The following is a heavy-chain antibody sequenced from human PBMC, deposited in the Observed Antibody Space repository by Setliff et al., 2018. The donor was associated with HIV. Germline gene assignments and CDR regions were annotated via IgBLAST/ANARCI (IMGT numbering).Heavy chain of an antibody. Sequence: SETLSLTCAVHGGSFTTYHWSWIRQPPGKGLEWIAEINYKGGSNFNPFLRSRVTILVDSSKREVSLKLNSVTAADTAVYYCARAGEYGDFDGFDYWGQGTPVTVSS. CDR2: INYKGGS. D-gene: IGHD4-17*01. CDR3: ARAGEYGDFDGFDY. CDR1: GGSFTTYH. J-gene: IGHJ4*02. V-gene: IGHV4-34*01.